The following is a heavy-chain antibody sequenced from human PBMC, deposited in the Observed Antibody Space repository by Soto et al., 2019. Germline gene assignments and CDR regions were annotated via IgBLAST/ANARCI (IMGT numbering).Heavy chain of an antibody. D-gene: IGHD6-13*01. CDR1: GYTFTSYY. Sequence: ASVKVSCKASGYTFTSYYMHWVRQAPGQGLEWMGIINPSGGSTSYAQKFQGRVTMTRDTSTSTVYMELSSLRSEDTAVYYCARASMAAAGRDYYYYYGMDVWGQGTTVTVYS. J-gene: IGHJ6*02. CDR3: ARASMAAAGRDYYYYYGMDV. V-gene: IGHV1-46*01. CDR2: INPSGGST.